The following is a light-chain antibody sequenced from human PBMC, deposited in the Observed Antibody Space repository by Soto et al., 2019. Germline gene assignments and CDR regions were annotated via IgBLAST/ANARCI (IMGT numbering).Light chain of an antibody. Sequence: EIVMTQSPATLSVSPGERATLSCRASQSVDSNLAWYQQKPGQAPRLLIYGAFNRATGIPARFSGSGSGTEYTLTISSLQSEDFAVYYCQQYNTWPPALTFGGGTTVEIK. V-gene: IGKV3-15*01. CDR3: QQYNTWPPALT. CDR1: QSVDSN. CDR2: GAF. J-gene: IGKJ4*01.